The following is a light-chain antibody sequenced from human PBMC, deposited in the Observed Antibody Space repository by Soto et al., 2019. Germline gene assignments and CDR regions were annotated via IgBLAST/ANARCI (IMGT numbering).Light chain of an antibody. J-gene: IGLJ1*01. CDR1: NIESKS. V-gene: IGLV3-21*02. Sequence: SYKLTQPPSVSVAPGQTARITCGGNNIESKSVHWYQQRPGQAPVLVLYDDGNRPSGIPERLSGSNSGSTATLTISSVEASDEADYFCQVWDISSDQYLFGPGTKVTVL. CDR2: DDG. CDR3: QVWDISSDQYL.